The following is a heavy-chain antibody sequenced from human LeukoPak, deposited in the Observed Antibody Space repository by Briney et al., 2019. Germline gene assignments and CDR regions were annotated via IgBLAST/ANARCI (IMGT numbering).Heavy chain of an antibody. CDR1: GGSFSGYY. CDR2: INHSGST. CDR3: ARGLNTMVRGVIPTGYYMDV. D-gene: IGHD3-10*01. J-gene: IGHJ6*03. V-gene: IGHV4-34*01. Sequence: SETLSLTCAVYGGSFSGYYWSWIRQPPGKGLEWIGEINHSGSTNYNPSLKSRVTISVDTSKNQFSLKLSSVTAADTAVHYCARGLNTMVRGVIPTGYYMDVWGKGTTVTVSS.